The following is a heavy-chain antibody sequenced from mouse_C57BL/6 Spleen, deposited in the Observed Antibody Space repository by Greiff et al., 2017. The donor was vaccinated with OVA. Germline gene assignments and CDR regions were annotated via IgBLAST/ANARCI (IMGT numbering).Heavy chain of an antibody. CDR1: GYTFTDYE. CDR3: TRGRYGYEGGYAMDY. D-gene: IGHD2-2*01. J-gene: IGHJ4*01. Sequence: QVQLQQSGAELVRPGASVTLSCKASGYTFTDYEMHWVKQTPVHGLEWIGAIDPETGGTAYNQKFTGKAILTADKSSSTAYMGLRSLTSEDSAVYYCTRGRYGYEGGYAMDYWGQGTSVTVSS. CDR2: IDPETGGT. V-gene: IGHV1-15*01.